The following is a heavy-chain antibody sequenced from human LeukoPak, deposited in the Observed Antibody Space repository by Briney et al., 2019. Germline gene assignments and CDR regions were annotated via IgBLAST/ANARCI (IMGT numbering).Heavy chain of an antibody. D-gene: IGHD1-26*01. CDR3: ARRLVGASADAFDI. V-gene: IGHV1-69*04. Sequence: ASVKVSCKASGGTFSSYAISWVRQAPGQGLEWMGRIIPILGIANYAQKFQGRVTITADKSTSTAYMELSSLRSEDTAVYYCARRLVGASADAFDIWGQGTMVTVSS. CDR2: IIPILGIA. J-gene: IGHJ3*02. CDR1: GGTFSSYA.